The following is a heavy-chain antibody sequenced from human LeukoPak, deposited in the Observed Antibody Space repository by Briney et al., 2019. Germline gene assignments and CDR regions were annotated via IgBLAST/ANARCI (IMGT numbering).Heavy chain of an antibody. CDR1: GFTVSSNY. CDR3: ARDASGDGFLDY. CDR2: IYSGGST. J-gene: IGHJ4*02. D-gene: IGHD2-21*01. Sequence: GGPLRLSCAASGFTVSSNYMSWVRQAPGKGLEWVSVIYSGGSTYYADSVKGRFTISRDNSKNTLYLQMNSLGAEDTAVYYCARDASGDGFLDYWGQGTLVTVSS. V-gene: IGHV3-53*01.